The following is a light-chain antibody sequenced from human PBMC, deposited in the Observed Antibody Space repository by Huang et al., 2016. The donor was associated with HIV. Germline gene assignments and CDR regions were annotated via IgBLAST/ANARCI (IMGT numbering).Light chain of an antibody. V-gene: IGKV2-28*01. Sequence: VVMTQSPLSLPVPPGEPASISCRSSQSLRHRNGLNYLDWYLQKPGQSPRLLIHLGSSRASGVPDRFSGGGSGTDFSLNISRVEAEDAGIYYCMEALQTPCTFGQGTKLEI. CDR2: LGS. CDR1: QSLRHRNGLNY. J-gene: IGKJ2*02. CDR3: MEALQTPCT.